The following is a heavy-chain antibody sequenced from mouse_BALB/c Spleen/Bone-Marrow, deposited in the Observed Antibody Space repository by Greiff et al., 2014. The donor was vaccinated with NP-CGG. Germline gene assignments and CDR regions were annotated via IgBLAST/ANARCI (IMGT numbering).Heavy chain of an antibody. D-gene: IGHD2-1*01. Sequence: QVTLKESGAELARPGASVKMSCKASGYTFTSYTMHWLKQRPGQGLESIGYINPSSGYTNYNQKFKDKATLTADKSSSTAYMQLSSLTSEDSAVYYCARSNGNYVLAYWGQGTLVTVSA. V-gene: IGHV1-4*01. CDR2: INPSSGYT. CDR3: ARSNGNYVLAY. CDR1: GYTFTSYT. J-gene: IGHJ3*01.